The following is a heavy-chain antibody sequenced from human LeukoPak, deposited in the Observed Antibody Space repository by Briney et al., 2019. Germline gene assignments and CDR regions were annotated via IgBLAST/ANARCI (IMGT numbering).Heavy chain of an antibody. CDR2: IRYDGSNK. CDR3: AKDGTPVAGTPGWFDP. V-gene: IGHV3-30*02. CDR1: GFTVSSYG. J-gene: IGHJ5*02. D-gene: IGHD6-19*01. Sequence: GGSLRLSCTVSGFTVSSYGMHWVRQAPGKGLEWVAFIRYDGSNKYYADSVKGRFTISRDNSKNTLYLQMNSLRAEDTAVYYCAKDGTPVAGTPGWFDPWGQGTLVTVSS.